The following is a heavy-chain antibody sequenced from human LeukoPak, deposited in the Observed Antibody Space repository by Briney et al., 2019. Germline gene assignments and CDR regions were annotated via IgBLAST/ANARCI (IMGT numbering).Heavy chain of an antibody. D-gene: IGHD3-10*01. CDR2: ISYDGSNK. CDR3: AKIWFGELLFFMDV. CDR1: GFTFSSYA. J-gene: IGHJ6*03. V-gene: IGHV3-30-3*02. Sequence: GGSLRLSCAASGFTFSSYAMHWVRQAPGRGLEWVAVISYDGSNKYYADSVKGRFTISRDNSKNTLYLQMNSLRAEDTAVYYCAKIWFGELLFFMDVWGKGTTVTVSS.